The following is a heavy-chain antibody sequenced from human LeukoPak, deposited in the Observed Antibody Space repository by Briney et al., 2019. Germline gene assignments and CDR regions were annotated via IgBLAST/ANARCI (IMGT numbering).Heavy chain of an antibody. CDR3: ATAVSGNYIKGFDY. CDR1: GFIFSSYA. J-gene: IGHJ4*02. D-gene: IGHD5-12*01. V-gene: IGHV3-23*01. Sequence: PGGSLRLSCAASGFIFSSYAMNWVRQAPGKGLEWVSAISGSGGSTYYADSVKGRFTISRDNSKNTLYLQMNILRAEDTAVYYCATAVSGNYIKGFDYWGQGTLVTVSS. CDR2: ISGSGGST.